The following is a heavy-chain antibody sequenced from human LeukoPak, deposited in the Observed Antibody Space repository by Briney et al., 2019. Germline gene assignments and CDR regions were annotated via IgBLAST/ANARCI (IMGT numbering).Heavy chain of an antibody. J-gene: IGHJ4*02. CDR3: ARLGGVVGATFHFDY. V-gene: IGHV4-34*01. Sequence: TSETLSLTCAVYGGSFSGYYWSWIRQPPGKGLEWIGEINHSRSTNYNPSLKSRVTISVDTSKNQFSLKLSSVTAADTAVYYCARLGGVVGATFHFDYWGQGTLVTVSS. D-gene: IGHD1-26*01. CDR2: INHSRST. CDR1: GGSFSGYY.